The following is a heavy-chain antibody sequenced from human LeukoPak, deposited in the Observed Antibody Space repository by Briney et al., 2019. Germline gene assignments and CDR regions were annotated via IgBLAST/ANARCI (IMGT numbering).Heavy chain of an antibody. CDR1: GYTLTELS. D-gene: IGHD3-22*01. Sequence: ASVKVSCKVSGYTLTELSMHWVRQAPGKGLEWMGGFDPEDGETIYAQKFQGRVTITRDTSASTAYMELSSLRSEDTAVYYCARDDSSGYSPFDYWGQGTLVTVSS. V-gene: IGHV1-24*01. CDR2: FDPEDGET. CDR3: ARDDSSGYSPFDY. J-gene: IGHJ4*02.